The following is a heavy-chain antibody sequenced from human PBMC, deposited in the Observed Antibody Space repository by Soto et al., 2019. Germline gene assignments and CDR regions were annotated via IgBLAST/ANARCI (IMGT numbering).Heavy chain of an antibody. D-gene: IGHD6-13*01. J-gene: IGHJ5*02. V-gene: IGHV1-3*01. CDR3: VRRHVSATGIDWFDP. CDR2: INAANGDT. CDR1: GYTFTSYG. Sequence: GASVKVPCKASGYTFTSYGIHWVRQAPGQRLEWMGWINAANGDTKYSPKFQGRVTITRDTSASTAYMELSSLRSEDTAVYYCVRRHVSATGIDWFDPWGQGTLVTVSS.